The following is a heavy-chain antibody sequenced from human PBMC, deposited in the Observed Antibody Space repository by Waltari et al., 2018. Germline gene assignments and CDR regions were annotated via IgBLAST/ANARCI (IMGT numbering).Heavy chain of an antibody. J-gene: IGHJ4*02. CDR2: IRSRAHGGTT. D-gene: IGHD6-19*01. CDR3: TRVFLAVAMVAY. CDR1: GFSFGDYT. V-gene: IGHV3-49*03. Sequence: EVQLVESGGGLVQPGRSLRLSCTASGFSFGDYTMSWFRQAPGKGLEWVGFIRSRAHGGTTEYAAAVKGRFTVSRDDSKSTAYLQMNSLKTEDTAVYYCTRVFLAVAMVAYWGQGALVTVSS.